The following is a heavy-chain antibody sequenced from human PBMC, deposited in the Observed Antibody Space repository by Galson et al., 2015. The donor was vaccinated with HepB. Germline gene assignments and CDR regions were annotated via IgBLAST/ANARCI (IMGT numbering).Heavy chain of an antibody. CDR2: IIPILGIA. J-gene: IGHJ6*03. V-gene: IGHV1-69*10. CDR1: GGTFSSYA. CDR3: ARDQGYCSGGSCYTDYYYYYMDV. D-gene: IGHD2-15*01. Sequence: SVKVSCKASGGTFSSYAISWVRQAPGQGLEWMGGIIPILGIANYAQKFQGRVTITADKSTSTAYMELSSLRSEDTAVYYCARDQGYCSGGSCYTDYYYYYMDVWGKGTTVTVSS.